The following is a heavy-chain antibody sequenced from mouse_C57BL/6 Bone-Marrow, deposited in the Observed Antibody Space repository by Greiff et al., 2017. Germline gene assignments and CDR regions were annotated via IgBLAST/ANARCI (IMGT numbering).Heavy chain of an antibody. J-gene: IGHJ3*01. CDR1: SG. CDR2: ISSGSSTI. D-gene: IGHD1-1*01. CDR3: ARYYGSSPGFAY. V-gene: IGHV5-17*01. Sequence: SGMHWVRQAPEKGLEWVAYISSGSSTIYYADTVKGRFTISRDNAKNTLFLQMTSLRSEDTAMYYCARYYGSSPGFAYWGQGTLVTVSA.